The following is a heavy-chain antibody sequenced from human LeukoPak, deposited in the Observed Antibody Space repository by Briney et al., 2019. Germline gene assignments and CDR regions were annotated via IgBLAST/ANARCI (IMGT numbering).Heavy chain of an antibody. CDR2: ISGSGGTT. Sequence: GGSLRLSCAASGFTFSSYGMSWVRQAPGKGLEWVSAISGSGGTTYYADSVKGRFTISRDNSKNTLYPQMNSLRAEDTAVYYCAQGVCLDYWGQGTLVTVSS. CDR3: AQGVCLDY. J-gene: IGHJ4*02. V-gene: IGHV3-23*01. CDR1: GFTFSSYG. D-gene: IGHD2-2*01.